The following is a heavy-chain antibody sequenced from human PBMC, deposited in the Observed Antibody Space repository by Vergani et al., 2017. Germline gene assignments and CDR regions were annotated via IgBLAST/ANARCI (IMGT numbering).Heavy chain of an antibody. CDR3: AADPNDYGDYVWYFDL. Sequence: QMQLVQSGPEVKKPGTSVQVSCKASGFTFTSSAVQWVRQARGQRLEWIGWIVVGSGNTNYAQKFQERVTITRDMSTSTAYMELSSLRSEDTAVYYCAADPNDYGDYVWYFDLWGRGTLVTVSS. J-gene: IGHJ2*01. CDR1: GFTFTSSA. V-gene: IGHV1-58*01. CDR2: IVVGSGNT. D-gene: IGHD4-17*01.